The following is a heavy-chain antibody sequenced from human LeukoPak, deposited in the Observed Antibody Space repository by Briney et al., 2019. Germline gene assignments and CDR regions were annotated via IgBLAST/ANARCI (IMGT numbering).Heavy chain of an antibody. CDR2: ISDSAINT. CDR3: AAYYGSGSFNYYRGMDI. Sequence: PGGPLRLSCEASGFTFSDYYMSWIRQAPGEGLEWISYISDSAINTHYADSVKGRFTISRDNAKKLLVLEMKSLRSEDTAVYYCAAYYGSGSFNYYRGMDIWGQGTTVTVSS. CDR1: GFTFSDYY. D-gene: IGHD3-10*01. J-gene: IGHJ6*02. V-gene: IGHV3-11*01.